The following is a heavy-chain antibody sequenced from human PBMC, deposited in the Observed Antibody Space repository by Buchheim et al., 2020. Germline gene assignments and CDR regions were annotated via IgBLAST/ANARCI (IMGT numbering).Heavy chain of an antibody. D-gene: IGHD6-13*01. V-gene: IGHV3-7*01. CDR3: ARGGYGSSWYAYYYGMDV. CDR1: EFTFSSYW. CDR2: IKQDGREK. J-gene: IGHJ6*02. Sequence: EVQLVESGGGLVQPGESLRLSCTASEFTFSSYWMSWVRQAPGKGLEWVANIKQDGREKYYVDSVKGRFTISRDNAKNLLFLQMNSLRAEDTAVYYCARGGYGSSWYAYYYGMDVWGQGTT.